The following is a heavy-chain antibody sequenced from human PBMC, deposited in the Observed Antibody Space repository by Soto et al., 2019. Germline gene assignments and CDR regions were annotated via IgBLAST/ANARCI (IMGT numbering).Heavy chain of an antibody. CDR3: ARDSGSSPDYYGMDV. Sequence: LRLSCAASGFIFTSSIMNWVRQAPGKGLEWVSSISSSSSYIYYADSVKGRFTISRDNAKNSLYLQMSSLRAEDTAVYYCARDSGSSPDYYGMDVWGQGTTVTVSS. D-gene: IGHD6-13*01. J-gene: IGHJ6*02. V-gene: IGHV3-21*01. CDR1: GFIFTSSI. CDR2: ISSSSSYI.